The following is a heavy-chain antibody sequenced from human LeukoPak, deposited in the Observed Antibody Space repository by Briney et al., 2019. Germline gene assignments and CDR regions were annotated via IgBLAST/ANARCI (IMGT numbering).Heavy chain of an antibody. Sequence: ASVKVSCKASGYTFTGYYMHWVRQAPGQGLEWLGSINPSSGGTNYAQKFQGRVTMTSDTSISTAYMELSRLRSDDTAVYYCARAADVVATGVLNWFDPWGQGTLVTVSS. J-gene: IGHJ5*02. CDR3: ARAADVVATGVLNWFDP. V-gene: IGHV1-2*02. D-gene: IGHD5-12*01. CDR2: INPSSGGT. CDR1: GYTFTGYY.